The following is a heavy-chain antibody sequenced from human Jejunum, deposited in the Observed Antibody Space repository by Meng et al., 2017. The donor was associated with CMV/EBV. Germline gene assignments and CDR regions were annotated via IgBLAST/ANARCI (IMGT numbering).Heavy chain of an antibody. J-gene: IGHJ4*02. D-gene: IGHD2-15*01. Sequence: SLTLSRSASGVTFSSHSMSWVRQAPGKGLKWVASIPGSGGNTYYADSVKGRFTISRDNSKNTLYLQMNSLRADDTAVYYCARLSDSWGQGTLVTVSS. CDR2: IPGSGGNT. V-gene: IGHV3-23*01. CDR1: GVTFSSHS. CDR3: ARLSDS.